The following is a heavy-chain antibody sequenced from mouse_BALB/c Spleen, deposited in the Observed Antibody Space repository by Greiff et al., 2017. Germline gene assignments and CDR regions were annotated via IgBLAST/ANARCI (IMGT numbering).Heavy chain of an antibody. CDR1: GFTFSSYS. D-gene: IGHD2-4*01. Sequence: DVQLVESGGGLVKPGGSLKLSCAASGFTFSSYSMSWVRQTPEKRLEWVASISSGGSTYYPDSVKSRVTTSRDNARTILYLQMSSLRSEDTAMYYCAREGGYDCDGAMDYWGQGTSVTVSS. CDR3: AREGGYDCDGAMDY. J-gene: IGHJ4*01. V-gene: IGHV5-6-5*01. CDR2: ISSGGST.